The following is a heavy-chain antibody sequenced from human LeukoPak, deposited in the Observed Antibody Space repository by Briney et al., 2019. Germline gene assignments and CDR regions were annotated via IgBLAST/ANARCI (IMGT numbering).Heavy chain of an antibody. D-gene: IGHD1-26*01. J-gene: IGHJ4*02. Sequence: KASETLSLTCAVSGASISGSGYYWGWIRQPPWKGLEWIGNIYYSGSTYYNASLQSRVTISIDMSKNEFSLRLNSVTAADTAMYYCAKSGGYGLIDYWGQGTLVTVSS. CDR1: GASISGSGYY. CDR2: IYYSGST. V-gene: IGHV4-39*01. CDR3: AKSGGYGLIDY.